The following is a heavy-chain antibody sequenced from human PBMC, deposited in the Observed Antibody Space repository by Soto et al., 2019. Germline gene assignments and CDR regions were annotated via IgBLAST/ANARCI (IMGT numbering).Heavy chain of an antibody. CDR3: ARDRGDYEGFVPNSFNH. D-gene: IGHD4-17*01. CDR1: GFTFSSYS. V-gene: IGHV3-21*01. Sequence: PGGSLRLSCAASGFTFSSYSMHWVRQAPGKGLEWVSSISSRSRSIYYADSQKGRFTISRDNTKNSLYLQMNNLRAEDTAVFYCARDRGDYEGFVPNSFNHWGQGTLFTVSS. J-gene: IGHJ4*02. CDR2: ISSRSRSI.